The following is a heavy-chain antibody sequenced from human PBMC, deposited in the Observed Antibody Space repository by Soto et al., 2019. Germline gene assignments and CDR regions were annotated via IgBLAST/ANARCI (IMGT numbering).Heavy chain of an antibody. CDR3: ARFPYDSSGYYPYYYYGMDV. CDR2: IYYSGST. V-gene: IGHV4-61*01. Sequence: SETLSLTCTVSGGSVSSGSYYWSWIRQPPGKGLEWIGYIYYSGSTNYNPSLKNRVTISVDTSKNQFSLKLSSVTAADTAVYYCARFPYDSSGYYPYYYYGMDVWGQGTTVTVSS. CDR1: GGSVSSGSYY. J-gene: IGHJ6*02. D-gene: IGHD3-22*01.